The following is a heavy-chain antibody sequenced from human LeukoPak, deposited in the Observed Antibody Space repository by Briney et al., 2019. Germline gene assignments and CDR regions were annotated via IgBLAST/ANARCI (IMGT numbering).Heavy chain of an antibody. CDR3: AKDRYGYHYFDY. CDR2: ISGSGGST. V-gene: IGHV3-23*01. CDR1: GFTFTSYA. J-gene: IGHJ4*02. Sequence: GGSLRLSCVTSGFTFTSYAMSWVRQAPGKGLEWVSAISGSGGSTYYADSVKGRFTISRDNSKNTLYLQMNSLRAEDTAVYYCAKDRYGYHYFDYWGQGTLVTVSS. D-gene: IGHD5-12*01.